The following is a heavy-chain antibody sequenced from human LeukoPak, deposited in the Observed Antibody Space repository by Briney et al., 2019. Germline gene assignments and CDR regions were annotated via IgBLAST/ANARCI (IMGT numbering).Heavy chain of an antibody. V-gene: IGHV3-11*01. CDR3: AGDYYGSSGYLYRAFDI. Sequence: GGSLRLSCAASGFTFSDYYMSWIRQAPGKGLEWVSYISSSGSTIYYADSVKGRFTISRDNAKNSLYLQMNSLRAEDTAVYYCAGDYYGSSGYLYRAFDIWGQGTMVTVSS. J-gene: IGHJ3*02. CDR2: ISSSGSTI. CDR1: GFTFSDYY. D-gene: IGHD3-22*01.